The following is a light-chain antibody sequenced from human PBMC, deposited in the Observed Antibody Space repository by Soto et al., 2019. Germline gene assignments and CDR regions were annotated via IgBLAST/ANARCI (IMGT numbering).Light chain of an antibody. CDR3: QQRGNRPPWT. Sequence: EIVMTQSPATLSLSPGERATLSCRASQSVGKYLVWYQQKHGQAPRLLINDASNRATGIPAGFSGSGSGTDFTLTISSLEPEDLAVYYCQQRGNRPPWTFGQGTKVEIK. V-gene: IGKV3-11*01. CDR2: DAS. J-gene: IGKJ1*01. CDR1: QSVGKY.